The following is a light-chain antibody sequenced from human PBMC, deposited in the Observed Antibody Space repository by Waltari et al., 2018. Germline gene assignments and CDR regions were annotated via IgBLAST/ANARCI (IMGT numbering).Light chain of an antibody. V-gene: IGKV1-5*03. CDR3: QQYKTYPYT. Sequence: DIQMTQSPSTLSASVGDRVPITCRASQSISTWLAWYQQKPGRAPNLLIYKASILQRGVPSRFSGSGSGTEFTLTISSLQPDDFATYYCQQYKTYPYTFGQGTNLEIK. CDR1: QSISTW. J-gene: IGKJ2*01. CDR2: KAS.